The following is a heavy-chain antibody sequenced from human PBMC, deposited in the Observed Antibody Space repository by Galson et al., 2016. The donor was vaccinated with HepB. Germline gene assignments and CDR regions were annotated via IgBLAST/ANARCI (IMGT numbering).Heavy chain of an antibody. CDR2: IIPIFGTA. D-gene: IGHD5-12*01. Sequence: SVKVSCKASGGTFSNYAINWVRQAPGQGLEWMGGIIPIFGTANSAQNFQGRVTIIADEITTTAYMELSNLRSEDTAVYYCARGGFRGYDGVFDPWGQGTLVTVSS. V-gene: IGHV1-69*13. CDR3: ARGGFRGYDGVFDP. J-gene: IGHJ5*02. CDR1: GGTFSNYA.